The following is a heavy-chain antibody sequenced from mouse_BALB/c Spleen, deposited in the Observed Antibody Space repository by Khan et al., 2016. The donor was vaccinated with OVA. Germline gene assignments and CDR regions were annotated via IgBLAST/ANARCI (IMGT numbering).Heavy chain of an antibody. V-gene: IGHV1-7*01. D-gene: IGHD2-1*01. CDR2: INPATGYT. CDR3: ASHGNCSDALAY. Sequence: QVQLKQSGAELAKPGASVKMSCKASGYTFTSYWMHWVQQSPGQGLEWIGYINPATGYTEYTHSFKDQATFTADTSSSTAFMQLNSLTSEDSAVYYCASHGNCSDALAYWGQGTLVTVSA. CDR1: GYTFTSYW. J-gene: IGHJ3*01.